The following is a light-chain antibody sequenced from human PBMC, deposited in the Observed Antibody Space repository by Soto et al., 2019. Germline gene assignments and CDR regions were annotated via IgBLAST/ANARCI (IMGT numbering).Light chain of an antibody. CDR2: GAS. CDR1: QSVSNNY. J-gene: IGKJ1*01. Sequence: EIVLTQSPGTLSLSPGERATLSCRASQSVSNNYLAWYQQKPGQAPRLLIYGASNRATGIPDRFSGSGSGTYFTLTISRLEPEDFAVYYCQQYVSSGTFGQGTKVEIK. V-gene: IGKV3-20*01. CDR3: QQYVSSGT.